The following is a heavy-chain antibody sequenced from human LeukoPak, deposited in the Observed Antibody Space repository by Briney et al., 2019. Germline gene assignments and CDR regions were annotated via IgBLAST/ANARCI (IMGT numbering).Heavy chain of an antibody. V-gene: IGHV4-59*01. CDR1: GGSISSDY. CDR3: ARLYCSSTGCPGYFDL. CDR2: IYYSGST. D-gene: IGHD2-2*01. J-gene: IGHJ2*01. Sequence: SETLSLTCTVSGGSISSDYWSWIRQPPGKGLEWIGYIYYSGSTNYNPSLKSRVTISVDTSKNQFSLKLSSVTAADTAVYYCARLYCSSTGCPGYFDLWGRGTLVTVSS.